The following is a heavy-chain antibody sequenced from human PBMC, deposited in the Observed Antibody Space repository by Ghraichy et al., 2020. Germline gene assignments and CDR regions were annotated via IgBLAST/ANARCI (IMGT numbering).Heavy chain of an antibody. D-gene: IGHD6-6*01. J-gene: IGHJ4*02. Sequence: GGSLRLSCAASGFTVSSNYMSWVRQAPGKGLEWVSVIYTGGSTYYADSVKGRFTISRDNSKNTLYLQMNSLRAEDTAVYYCARGSSTTRRAADYWGQGTLVTVSS. CDR2: IYTGGST. CDR3: ARGSSTTRRAADY. CDR1: GFTVSSNY. V-gene: IGHV3-53*01.